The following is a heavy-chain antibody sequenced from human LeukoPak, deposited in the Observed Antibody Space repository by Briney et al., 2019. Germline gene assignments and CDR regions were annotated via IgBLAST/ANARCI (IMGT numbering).Heavy chain of an antibody. D-gene: IGHD5-12*01. J-gene: IGHJ4*02. CDR1: EFTFSTYP. CDR3: ANLNSGYATDF. Sequence: GGSLRLSCAASEFTFSTYPMSWVRQASGKGLEWVSLISDGAATTYYADSVKGRFTISRDNSKNTLYLQMISLRAEDTAVYYCANLNSGYATDFWGQGTLVTVSS. V-gene: IGHV3-23*01. CDR2: ISDGAATT.